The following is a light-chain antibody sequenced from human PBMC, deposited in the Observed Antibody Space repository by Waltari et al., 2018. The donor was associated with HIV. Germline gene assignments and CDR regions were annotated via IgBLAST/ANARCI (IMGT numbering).Light chain of an antibody. Sequence: QSALTQPPSASGSPGQSVSISCTGASSDVGAFKYVSWYQQHPGKAPKLLIYDVTKRPSGVPDRFSGSKSGNTASLTVSGLQAEDEAHYYCSSYAGSSMSYAFGTGTKVTDL. CDR1: SSDVGAFKY. J-gene: IGLJ1*01. CDR3: SSYAGSSMSYA. CDR2: DVT. V-gene: IGLV2-8*01.